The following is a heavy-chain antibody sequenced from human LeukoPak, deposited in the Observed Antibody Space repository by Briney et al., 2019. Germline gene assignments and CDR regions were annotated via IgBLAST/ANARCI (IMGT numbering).Heavy chain of an antibody. CDR3: AKDSRTTYDSSWLYYFDS. J-gene: IGHJ4*02. D-gene: IGHD6-13*01. Sequence: GGTLRLSCAASGLTFSNYGMAWVRQAPGKGLEWVSAISGSGESTYNADSVKGRFTISRDNSKNTLYLQMNRLRAEDTAVYYCAKDSRTTYDSSWLYYFDSWGQGTLVTVSS. V-gene: IGHV3-23*01. CDR2: ISGSGEST. CDR1: GLTFSNYG.